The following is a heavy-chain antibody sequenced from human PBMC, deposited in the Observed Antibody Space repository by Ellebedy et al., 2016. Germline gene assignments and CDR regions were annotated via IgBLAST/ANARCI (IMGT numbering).Heavy chain of an antibody. CDR1: GFTFSSYG. CDR2: ISYDGSNK. D-gene: IGHD4-17*01. Sequence: GESLKISXAASGFTFSSYGMHWVRQAPGKGLEWVAVISYDGSNKYYADSVKGRFTISRDNSKNTLYLQMNSLRAEDTAVYYCAKDRYGKDYYYMDVWGKGTTVTVSS. V-gene: IGHV3-30*18. CDR3: AKDRYGKDYYYMDV. J-gene: IGHJ6*03.